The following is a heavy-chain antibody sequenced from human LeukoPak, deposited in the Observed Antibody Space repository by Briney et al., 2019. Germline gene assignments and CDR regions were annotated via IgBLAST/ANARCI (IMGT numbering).Heavy chain of an antibody. V-gene: IGHV3-7*01. Sequence: GGSLRLSCAASGFTFSDYWMTWVRQAPGKGLEWVANIKQDGSIIWYVDSVKGRFTISRDNAKNSLYLEMNSLRTDDTAVYYCARKGLPDHWGQGTLVTVSS. CDR3: ARKGLPDH. J-gene: IGHJ4*02. CDR1: GFTFSDYW. CDR2: IKQDGSII.